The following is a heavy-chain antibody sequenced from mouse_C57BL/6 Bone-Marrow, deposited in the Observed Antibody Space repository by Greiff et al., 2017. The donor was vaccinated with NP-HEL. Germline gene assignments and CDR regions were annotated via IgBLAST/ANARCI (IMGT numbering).Heavy chain of an antibody. D-gene: IGHD1-1*01. CDR2: IHPSDSDT. CDR3: ASSHPAVVGGY. CDR1: GYTFTSYW. Sequence: QVHVQQPGAELVKPGASVKLSCKASGYTFTSYWMHWVKQRPGQGLEWIGRIHPSDSDTNYNQKFKGKATLTVDKSSSTAYMQLSSLTSEDSADYYCASSHPAVVGGYWGQGTTLTVSA. V-gene: IGHV1-74*01. J-gene: IGHJ2*01.